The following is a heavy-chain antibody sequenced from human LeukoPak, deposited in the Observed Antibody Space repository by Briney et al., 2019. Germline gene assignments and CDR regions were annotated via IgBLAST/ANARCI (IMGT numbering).Heavy chain of an antibody. Sequence: KSSETLSLICTVSGESISGFYWTWIRQPPGKGLEWIGYIYYSGSTNYNPSLKSRVTISVDTSKNQFSLKLSSVTAADTAVYYCARGVVIAPQTFDYWGQGTLVTVSS. CDR2: IYYSGST. CDR1: GESISGFY. CDR3: ARGVVIAPQTFDY. V-gene: IGHV4-59*01. J-gene: IGHJ4*02. D-gene: IGHD2-21*01.